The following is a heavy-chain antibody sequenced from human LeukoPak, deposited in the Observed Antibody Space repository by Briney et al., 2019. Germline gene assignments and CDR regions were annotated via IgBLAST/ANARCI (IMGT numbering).Heavy chain of an antibody. Sequence: ASVKVSCKASGYTFTNYGLSWGRQAPGQGLEWMGGISVYNGNTKYVQKLQGRGTMTRDTATTTASMELRSLRADDTAVYYCAREVPVYSYGYDNWFDRWGQGTLVTVSS. CDR3: AREVPVYSYGYDNWFDR. D-gene: IGHD5-18*01. CDR1: GYTFTNYG. CDR2: ISVYNGNT. V-gene: IGHV1-18*01. J-gene: IGHJ5*02.